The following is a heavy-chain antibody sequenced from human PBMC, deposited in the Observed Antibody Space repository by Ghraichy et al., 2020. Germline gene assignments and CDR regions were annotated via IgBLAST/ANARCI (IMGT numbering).Heavy chain of an antibody. CDR2: INHSGST. CDR1: GGSFSGYY. Sequence: SETLSLTCAVYGGSFSGYYWSWIRQPPGKGLEWIGEINHSGSTNYNPSLKSRVTISVDTSKNQFSLKLSSVTAADTAVYYCARGPYYYDSSGYYAGAFDIWGQGTMVTVSS. CDR3: ARGPYYYDSSGYYAGAFDI. V-gene: IGHV4-34*01. J-gene: IGHJ3*02. D-gene: IGHD3-22*01.